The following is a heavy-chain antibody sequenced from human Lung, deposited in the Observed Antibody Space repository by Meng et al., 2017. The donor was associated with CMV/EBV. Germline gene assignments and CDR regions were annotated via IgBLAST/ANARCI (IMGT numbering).Heavy chain of an antibody. V-gene: IGHV4-30-4*08. D-gene: IGHD5-18*01. CDR2: IYYSGST. CDR3: ARALDTAMVTFDY. J-gene: IGHJ4*02. CDR1: GGSISSGDYY. Sequence: ERLEESGPGLVKPSQTLSLTCTVSGGSISSGDYYWSWIRQPPGKGLEWIGYIYYSGSTYYNPSLKSRVTISVDTSKNQFSLKLSSVTAADTAVYYCARALDTAMVTFDYWGQGTLVTVSS.